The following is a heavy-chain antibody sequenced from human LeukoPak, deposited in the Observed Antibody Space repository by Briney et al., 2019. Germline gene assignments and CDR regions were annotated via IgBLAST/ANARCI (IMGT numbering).Heavy chain of an antibody. CDR1: GFTFSSYW. V-gene: IGHV3-7*01. D-gene: IGHD3-22*01. J-gene: IGHJ4*02. CDR2: INQVGSEK. Sequence: GGSLRLSCAASGFTFSSYWMIWVRQAPGKGLEWVANINQVGSEKYYVDSVKGRFTISRDNAKNSLFLQMNSLRAEDTAVYYCARELMGLTMIVVVNPIDCWGQGTLVTVSS. CDR3: ARELMGLTMIVVVNPIDC.